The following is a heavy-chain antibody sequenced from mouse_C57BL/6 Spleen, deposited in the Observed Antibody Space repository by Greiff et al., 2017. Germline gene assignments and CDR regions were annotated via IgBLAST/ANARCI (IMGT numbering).Heavy chain of an antibody. D-gene: IGHD2-4*01. CDR2: IDPSDSET. CDR1: GYTFTSYW. J-gene: IGHJ2*01. CDR3: ARSTDSLYFDY. V-gene: IGHV1-52*01. Sequence: QVQLQQPGAELVRPGSSVKLSCKASGYTFTSYWMHWVKQRPIQGLEWIGNIDPSDSETHYNQKFKDKATLTVDQSSSTAYMQLSSLTSEDSAVYYCARSTDSLYFDYWGQGTTLTVAS.